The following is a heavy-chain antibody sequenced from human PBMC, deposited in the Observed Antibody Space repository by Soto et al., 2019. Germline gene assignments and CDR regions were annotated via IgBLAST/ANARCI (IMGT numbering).Heavy chain of an antibody. Sequence: SDTLSLTCSVPRDSIRNTRFYWAWIRQPPGEGLEWIGSIYHTGNAYYNPSLKSRVTISVDTSKNQFSLKLTSVTAADAALYYCARDFFDSSDYTTNWFDPWGQGTLVTVS. CDR3: ARDFFDSSDYTTNWFDP. J-gene: IGHJ5*02. CDR1: RDSIRNTRFY. D-gene: IGHD3-22*01. V-gene: IGHV4-39*01. CDR2: IYHTGNA.